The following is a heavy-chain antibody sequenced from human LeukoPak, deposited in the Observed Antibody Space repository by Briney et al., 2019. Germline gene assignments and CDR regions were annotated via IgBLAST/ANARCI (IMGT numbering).Heavy chain of an antibody. Sequence: GGSLRLSCAASGFTFSSYSMNWVRQAPGKGLEWVSYISSSSSTIYYADSVKGRFTISRDNAKNSLYLQMNSLRAEDTAVYYCARERAVAGPYYYGMDVWGQGTRSPSP. V-gene: IGHV3-48*01. CDR3: ARERAVAGPYYYGMDV. D-gene: IGHD6-19*01. J-gene: IGHJ6*02. CDR1: GFTFSSYS. CDR2: ISSSSSTI.